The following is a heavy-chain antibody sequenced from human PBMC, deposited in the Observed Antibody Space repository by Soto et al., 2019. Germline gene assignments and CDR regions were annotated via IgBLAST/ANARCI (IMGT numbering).Heavy chain of an antibody. J-gene: IGHJ1*01. Sequence: EVKLLESGGGLVQPGGSLRLSCAASGFTFSNYAMSWVRQAPGKGLEWVASITGSDVTTYYADSVKGRVTISRDNSRNTLYLQRNSLSAYDTAVYYCAKATHIGETVYCTSTSCAAENIQDCGQGGLVAVSS. V-gene: IGHV3-23*01. CDR2: ITGSDVTT. CDR3: AKATHIGETVYCTSTSCAAENIQD. D-gene: IGHD2-2*01. CDR1: GFTFSNYA.